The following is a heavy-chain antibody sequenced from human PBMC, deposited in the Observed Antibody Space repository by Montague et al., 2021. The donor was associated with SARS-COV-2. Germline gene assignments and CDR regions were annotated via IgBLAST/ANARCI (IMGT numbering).Heavy chain of an antibody. V-gene: IGHV4-39*01. D-gene: IGHD3-22*01. CDR1: GDSIGSSSYY. CDR2: IYHDGNT. J-gene: IGHJ1*01. Sequence: SETLSLTCTVSGDSIGSSSYYWGWIRQPPGKGLEWIGSIYHDGNTYYNPSLKTRVSLSIDERKNQFSLKFYSVTVADTAVYSCARGPKMGGSGYYYNWGQGILVTDSS. CDR3: ARGPKMGGSGYYYN.